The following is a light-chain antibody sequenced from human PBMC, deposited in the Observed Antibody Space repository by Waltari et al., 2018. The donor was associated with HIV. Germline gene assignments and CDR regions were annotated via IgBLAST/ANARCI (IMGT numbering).Light chain of an antibody. CDR2: ED. Sequence: QSALTQSASVSGSPGQSLTISCTGTSSDVGGYNYVSWYQQHPGKAPKLIIYEDNNRFSGSKSGNTASLTISGLQAEDEAVYYCGSYTSISTVFGGGTKLTVL. V-gene: IGLV2-14*01. CDR3: GSYTSISTV. J-gene: IGLJ3*02. CDR1: SSDVGGYNY.